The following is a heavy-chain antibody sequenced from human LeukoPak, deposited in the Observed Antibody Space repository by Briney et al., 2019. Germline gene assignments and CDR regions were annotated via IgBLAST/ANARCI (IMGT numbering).Heavy chain of an antibody. Sequence: GGSLRLSCAASGFTFSSYAMHWVRQAPGKGLEWVAVISYDGSDKYYADSVKGRFTISRDNSKNTLYLQMNSLRAEDTAVYYCARDSAAQKLGGFDYWGQGTLVTVSS. CDR2: ISYDGSDK. CDR1: GFTFSSYA. V-gene: IGHV3-30*04. D-gene: IGHD7-27*01. CDR3: ARDSAAQKLGGFDY. J-gene: IGHJ4*02.